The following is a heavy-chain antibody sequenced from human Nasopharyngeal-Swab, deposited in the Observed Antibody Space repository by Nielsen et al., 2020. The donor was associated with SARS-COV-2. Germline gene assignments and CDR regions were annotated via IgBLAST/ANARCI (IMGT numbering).Heavy chain of an antibody. CDR2: ISAYNGNT. V-gene: IGHV1-18*01. CDR3: ARDSVDTAMVRNYYGMDV. CDR1: GYTFTSYG. Sequence: ASVKVSCKASGYTFTSYGISWVRQAPGQGLEWMGWISAYNGNTNYAQKLQGRVTMTTDTSTSKAYMELRSLRSDDTAVYYCARDSVDTAMVRNYYGMDVWGQGTTVTVSS. D-gene: IGHD5-18*01. J-gene: IGHJ6*02.